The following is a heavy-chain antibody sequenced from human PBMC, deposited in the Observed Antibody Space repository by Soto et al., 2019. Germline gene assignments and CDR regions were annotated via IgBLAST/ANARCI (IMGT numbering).Heavy chain of an antibody. CDR2: ISYDGSNK. V-gene: IGHV3-30-3*01. CDR1: GFTFSSYA. D-gene: IGHD2-15*01. Sequence: GGSLRLSCAASGFTFSSYAMHWVRQAPGKGLEWVAVISYDGSNKYYADSVKGRFTISRDNSKNTLYLQMNSLRAEDTAVYYCVYCSGGSCYYFDYWGQGTLVTVSS. J-gene: IGHJ4*02. CDR3: VYCSGGSCYYFDY.